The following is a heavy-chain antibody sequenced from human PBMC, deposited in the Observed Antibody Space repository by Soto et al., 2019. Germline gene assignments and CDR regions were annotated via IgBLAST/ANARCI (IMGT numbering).Heavy chain of an antibody. Sequence: SETLSLTCTVSGGSISSSDYSWGWIRQPPGKGLEWIGNIYYSGSTYYNPSLKSRVTISIDTSKNQFSLKLSSVTAADTAVYYWARVLYGGHFWFDPWGQGTLVTVSS. CDR1: GGSISSSDYS. D-gene: IGHD4-17*01. CDR2: IYYSGST. J-gene: IGHJ5*02. V-gene: IGHV4-39*01. CDR3: ARVLYGGHFWFDP.